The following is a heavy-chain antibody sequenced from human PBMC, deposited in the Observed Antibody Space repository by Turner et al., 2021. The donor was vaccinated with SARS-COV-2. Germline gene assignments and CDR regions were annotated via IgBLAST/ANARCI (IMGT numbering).Heavy chain of an antibody. CDR2: IRWRDTT. D-gene: IGHD1-26*01. CDR1: GGSISSSSYF. Sequence: QLQLQESGPGQVKASETLSLTCNVSGGSISSSSYFWGWIRHSPGKSLDWIGSIRWRDTTYYNASLNGRVTISLDTSKNEFTMNLRSLTVVDTAVYYCARRPGSYSGFDYWGQGLPVTVSS. J-gene: IGHJ4*02. CDR3: ARRPGSYSGFDY. V-gene: IGHV4-39*01.